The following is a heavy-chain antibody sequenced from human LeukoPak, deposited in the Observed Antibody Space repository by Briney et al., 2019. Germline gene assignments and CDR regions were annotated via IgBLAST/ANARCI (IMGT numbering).Heavy chain of an antibody. CDR1: GFTFSSYW. D-gene: IGHD3-22*01. Sequence: PRGSLRLSCAASGFTFSSYWMHWVRQAPGKGLVWVSRINSDRSSTTYADSVRGRFTISRDNAKNTLYLQMNSLRAEDTAVYYCARALLSDSSVGLDYWGQGTLVTVSS. CDR2: INSDRSST. V-gene: IGHV3-74*01. J-gene: IGHJ4*02. CDR3: ARALLSDSSVGLDY.